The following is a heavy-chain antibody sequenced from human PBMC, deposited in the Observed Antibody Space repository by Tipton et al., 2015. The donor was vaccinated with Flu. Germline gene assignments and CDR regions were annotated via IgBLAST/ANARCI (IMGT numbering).Heavy chain of an antibody. D-gene: IGHD3-22*01. J-gene: IGHJ4*02. V-gene: IGHV4-61*01. CDR1: GHSISSGYY. CDR2: IYYSGST. Sequence: TLSLTCTVSGHSISSGYYWSWIRQPPGKGLEWIGYIYYSGSTNYNPSLKSRVTISVDTSKNQFSLKLSSVTAADTAVYYCARDSGGGYYYRWDYWGQGTLVTVSS. CDR3: ARDSGGGYYYRWDY.